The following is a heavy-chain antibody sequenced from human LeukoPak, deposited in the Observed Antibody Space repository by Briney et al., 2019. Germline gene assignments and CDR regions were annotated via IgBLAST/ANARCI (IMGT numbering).Heavy chain of an antibody. V-gene: IGHV1-69*05. Sequence: ASVKVSCKASGGTFSSYAISWVRQAPGQGLEWMGGIIPIFGTANYAQKFQGRVTITTDESTSTAYMELSSLRSEDTAVYYCARVVPAAIYGQNLGLGFDPWGQGTLVTVSS. J-gene: IGHJ5*02. CDR2: IIPIFGTA. CDR3: ARVVPAAIYGQNLGLGFDP. CDR1: GGTFSSYA. D-gene: IGHD2-2*01.